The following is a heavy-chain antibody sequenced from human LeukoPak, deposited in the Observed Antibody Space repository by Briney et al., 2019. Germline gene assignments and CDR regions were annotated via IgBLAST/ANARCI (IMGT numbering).Heavy chain of an antibody. D-gene: IGHD1-1*01. J-gene: IGHJ4*02. V-gene: IGHV4-31*03. Sequence: PSETLSVTCTVSGGSINSDAYYWSWVRQHPEKGLDWIGYIGYTGDTYYNPSLRSRATISMDTSKTQFSLRLSSVTAADTAVYYCARVEAVTTNPRFDFWGQGTPVTVSS. CDR3: ARVEAVTTNPRFDF. CDR1: GGSINSDAYY. CDR2: IGYTGDT.